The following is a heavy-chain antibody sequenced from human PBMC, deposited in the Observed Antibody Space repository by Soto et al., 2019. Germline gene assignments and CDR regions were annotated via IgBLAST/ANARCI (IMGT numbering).Heavy chain of an antibody. D-gene: IGHD6-13*01. J-gene: IGHJ4*02. V-gene: IGHV3-7*01. CDR3: ARDTFTIVAAGEYDY. Sequence: EVQLVESGGGLVQPGGSLRLSCAASGFTFSSYWMSWVRQAPGKGLEWVANIKQDGSEKYYVDSVKGRFTISRDNAKNSLYLQMNSLRAEDTAVYYCARDTFTIVAAGEYDYWGQGTLVTVSS. CDR2: IKQDGSEK. CDR1: GFTFSSYW.